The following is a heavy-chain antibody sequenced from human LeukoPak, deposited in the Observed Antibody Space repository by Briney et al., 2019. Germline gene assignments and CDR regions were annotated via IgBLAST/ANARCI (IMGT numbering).Heavy chain of an antibody. CDR2: FTRNDETT. Sequence: GGSLRLSCAASGFTFSNSAMSWVRQAPGKGLEWVSGFTRNDETTSYADSVKGRFTISRDNSRDTLYLQMNSLTAEDTAVYYCARDRHDYTHYFDYWGQGTLVTVSS. D-gene: IGHD4-11*01. J-gene: IGHJ4*02. CDR1: GFTFSNSA. CDR3: ARDRHDYTHYFDY. V-gene: IGHV3-23*01.